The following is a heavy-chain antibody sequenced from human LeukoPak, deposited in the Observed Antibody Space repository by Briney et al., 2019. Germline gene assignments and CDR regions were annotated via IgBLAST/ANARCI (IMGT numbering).Heavy chain of an antibody. CDR1: GGTFSSYA. D-gene: IGHD3-9*01. J-gene: IGHJ4*02. CDR3: ARVGVLRYFDWLSYGFDY. Sequence: ASVKVSWKASGGTFSSYAISWVRQAPGQGLEWMGRIIPILGIANYAQKFQGRVTITADKSTSTAYMELSSLRSEDTAVYYCARVGVLRYFDWLSYGFDYWGQGTLVTVSS. V-gene: IGHV1-69*04. CDR2: IIPILGIA.